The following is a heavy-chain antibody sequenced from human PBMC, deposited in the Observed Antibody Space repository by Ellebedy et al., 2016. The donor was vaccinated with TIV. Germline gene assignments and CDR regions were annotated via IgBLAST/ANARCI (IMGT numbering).Heavy chain of an antibody. CDR1: GYTFTGYN. CDR2: INPNSADT. V-gene: IGHV1-2*02. Sequence: AASVKVSCKASGYTFTGYNIHWVRQAPGQGLEWMGWINPNSADTNSAQKFQGRVTMSRDTSFTSTYMDLSRLTSADTAVYYCARTGEYSDDAFDIWGQGTTVTVSS. D-gene: IGHD2/OR15-2a*01. CDR3: ARTGEYSDDAFDI. J-gene: IGHJ3*02.